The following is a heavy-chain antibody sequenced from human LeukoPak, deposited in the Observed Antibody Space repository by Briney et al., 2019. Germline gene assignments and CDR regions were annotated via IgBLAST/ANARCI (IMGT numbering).Heavy chain of an antibody. V-gene: IGHV3-21*01. CDR1: GFTFSSYS. Sequence: PGGSLRLSCAASGFTFSSYSMNWVRQAPGKGLEWVSSISSSSSYIYYADSVKGRFTISKDNAKNTLYLQMNSLRAEDTAVYYCARTGRQNYFDYWGQGTLVTVSS. CDR3: ARTGRQNYFDY. J-gene: IGHJ4*02. D-gene: IGHD2-15*01. CDR2: ISSSSSYI.